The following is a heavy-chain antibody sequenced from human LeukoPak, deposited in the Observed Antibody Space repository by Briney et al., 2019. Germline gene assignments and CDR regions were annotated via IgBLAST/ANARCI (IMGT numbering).Heavy chain of an antibody. D-gene: IGHD2-15*01. Sequence: GGSLRLSCAASGFNFRDFAISWVRQAPGKGLEWVSGIGSDTTTHYAKSVKGRFAISRDNAKNTLYLHMNSVRAEDTALYYCAKDLHYWVAMDVWGQGTTVTVS. CDR1: GFNFRDFA. J-gene: IGHJ6*02. CDR2: IGSDTTT. CDR3: AKDLHYWVAMDV. V-gene: IGHV3-23*01.